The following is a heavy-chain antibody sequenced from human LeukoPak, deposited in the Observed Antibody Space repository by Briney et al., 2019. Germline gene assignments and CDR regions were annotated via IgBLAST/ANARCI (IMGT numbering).Heavy chain of an antibody. V-gene: IGHV1-18*01. CDR3: ARGPNLRLLWFGELSPHPTPHYYYYYYMDV. Sequence: VASVKVSCKASGYTFTSYGISWVRQAPGQGLEWMGWISAYNGNTNYAQKLQGRVTMTTDTSTSTAYMELRSLRSDDTAVYYCARGPNLRLLWFGELSPHPTPHYYYYYYMDVWGKGTTVTISS. D-gene: IGHD3-10*01. J-gene: IGHJ6*03. CDR2: ISAYNGNT. CDR1: GYTFTSYG.